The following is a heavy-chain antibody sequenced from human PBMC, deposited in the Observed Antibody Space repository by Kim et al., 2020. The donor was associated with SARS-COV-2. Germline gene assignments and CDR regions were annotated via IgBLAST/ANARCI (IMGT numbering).Heavy chain of an antibody. CDR3: ARNGVFRAYEGGWLDP. Sequence: KFQGRVTITVDESTDTVYMDLRSLTSEDTAVYYCARNGVFRAYEGGWLDPWGQGTLVTVSS. J-gene: IGHJ5*02. D-gene: IGHD2-8*01. V-gene: IGHV1-69*01.